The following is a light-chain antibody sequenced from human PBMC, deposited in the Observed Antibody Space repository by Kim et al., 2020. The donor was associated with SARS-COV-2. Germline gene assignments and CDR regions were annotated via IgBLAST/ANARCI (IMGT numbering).Light chain of an antibody. CDR1: QSISSY. V-gene: IGKV1-39*01. J-gene: IGKJ2*01. CDR3: QQSYSTPYT. Sequence: SASVGDRVTITCRASQSISSYLNWYQHKPGKATKLLIYAASSLQSGVPSSFSSSGSGTDFTLTISSRQPEDFATYYCQQSYSTPYTFGQGTKLEI. CDR2: AAS.